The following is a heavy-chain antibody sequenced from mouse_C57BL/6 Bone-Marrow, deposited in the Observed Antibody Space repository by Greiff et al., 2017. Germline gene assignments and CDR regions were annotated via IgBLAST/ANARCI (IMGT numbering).Heavy chain of an antibody. Sequence: QVQLQQPGAELVKPGASVKVSCKASGYTFTSYWMHWVKQRPGQGLEWIGRIHPSDSDNNYNQKFKGKATLTVDKSSSTAYMQLSSLTSEDSAVYYCAISHSGSSYDYWGQGTTLTVSS. V-gene: IGHV1-74*01. CDR3: AISHSGSSYDY. CDR1: GYTFTSYW. CDR2: IHPSDSDN. J-gene: IGHJ2*01. D-gene: IGHD1-1*01.